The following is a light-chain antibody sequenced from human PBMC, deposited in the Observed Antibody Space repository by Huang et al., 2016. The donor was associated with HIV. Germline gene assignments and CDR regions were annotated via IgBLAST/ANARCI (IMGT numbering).Light chain of an antibody. J-gene: IGKJ4*01. V-gene: IGKV2-28*01. CDR3: MQALQTPLT. CDR2: VAS. CDR1: QSLLHRTGNNY. Sequence: DIVMTQSPLSLSVTPGEPASISCRSSQSLLHRTGNNYLEWYLQKPGQSPQLPIYVASSRATGIPDRFNGSGSGTDFTLKISRVEAEDVGVYYCMQALQTPLTFGGGTKVEVK.